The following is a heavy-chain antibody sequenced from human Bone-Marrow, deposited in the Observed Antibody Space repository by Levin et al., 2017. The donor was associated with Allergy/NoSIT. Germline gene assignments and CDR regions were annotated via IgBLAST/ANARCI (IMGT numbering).Heavy chain of an antibody. Sequence: KISCKASGGTFSRFSISWVRQAPGQGPEWLGGIIPFFAIANHAQNFQGRVAISADESQSTVYMELSSLRPDDTAVYYCARGHRELDAFDIWGQGTLVTVSS. V-gene: IGHV1-69*01. J-gene: IGHJ3*02. D-gene: IGHD1-26*01. CDR2: IIPFFAIA. CDR3: ARGHRELDAFDI. CDR1: GGTFSRFS.